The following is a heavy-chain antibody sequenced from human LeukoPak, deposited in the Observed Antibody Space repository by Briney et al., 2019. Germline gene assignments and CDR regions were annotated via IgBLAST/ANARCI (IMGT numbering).Heavy chain of an antibody. CDR1: GGSFSGYY. CDR3: ARGAKLDYWYFDL. CDR2: INHGGST. Sequence: KPSETLSLTCAVYGGSFSGYYWSWIRQPPGKGLEWIGEINHGGSTNYNPSLKSRVTISVDTSKNQFSLKLSSVTAADTAVYYGARGAKLDYWYFDLWGRGTLVTVSS. D-gene: IGHD1-1*01. J-gene: IGHJ2*01. V-gene: IGHV4-34*01.